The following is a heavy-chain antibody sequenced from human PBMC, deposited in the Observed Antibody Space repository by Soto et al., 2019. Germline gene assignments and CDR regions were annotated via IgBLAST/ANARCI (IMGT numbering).Heavy chain of an antibody. D-gene: IGHD3-22*01. CDR1: GFTFSSYA. J-gene: IGHJ4*02. CDR2: ISGSGGST. V-gene: IGHV3-23*01. Sequence: GGSLRLSCAASGFTFSSYAMSWVRQAPGKGLEWVSAISGSGGSTYYADSVKGRFTISRDNSKNTLYLQMNSLRAEDTAVYYCASPRTPGYYYDSSGYPGYWGQGTLVTVSS. CDR3: ASPRTPGYYYDSSGYPGY.